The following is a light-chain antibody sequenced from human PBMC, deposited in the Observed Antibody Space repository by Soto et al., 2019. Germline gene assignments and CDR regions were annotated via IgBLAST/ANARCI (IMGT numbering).Light chain of an antibody. J-gene: IGLJ1*01. CDR1: SSDVGSYNR. Sequence: QSVLTQPPSVSGSPGQSVAISCTGTSSDVGSYNRVSWYQQPPGAAPKLMIYEVSNRPSGVPDRFSGSKSGNTASLTISGLQAEDEADYYSNSYTGSSTYVFGTGTKLTVL. CDR2: EVS. CDR3: NSYTGSSTYV. V-gene: IGLV2-18*02.